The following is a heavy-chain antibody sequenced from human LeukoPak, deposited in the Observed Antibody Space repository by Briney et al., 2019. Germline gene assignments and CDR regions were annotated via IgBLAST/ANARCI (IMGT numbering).Heavy chain of an antibody. D-gene: IGHD3-22*01. V-gene: IGHV3-23*01. CDR2: ISVGGGST. CDR1: GFTFSSYA. CDR3: AMDYDSTGLYFDY. J-gene: IGHJ4*02. Sequence: QPGGSLRLSCAASGFTFSSYAMNWVRQAPGKGLEWVSLISVGGGSTHYADSVKGRFTISRDDSKNTLSLQMSSLRAEDTALYYCAMDYDSTGLYFDYWGQGTLVTVSS.